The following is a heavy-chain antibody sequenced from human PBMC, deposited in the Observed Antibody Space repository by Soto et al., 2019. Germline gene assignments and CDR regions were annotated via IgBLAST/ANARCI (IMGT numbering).Heavy chain of an antibody. J-gene: IGHJ5*02. V-gene: IGHV3-23*01. CDR1: GFTFSSYA. Sequence: EVQLLESGGGLVQRGGSLRLACATSGFTFSSYAMSWVRQAPGKGLEWGSTFNGNGGLTYYADSVKGRCTISRDNSQNTLYLQMDSLRAEDTAIYYCAKDNSLHWFDPWGQGTLVTVSS. D-gene: IGHD2-15*01. CDR2: FNGNGGLT. CDR3: AKDNSLHWFDP.